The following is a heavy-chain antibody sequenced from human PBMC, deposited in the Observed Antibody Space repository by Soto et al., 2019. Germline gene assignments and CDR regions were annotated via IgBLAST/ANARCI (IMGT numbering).Heavy chain of an antibody. J-gene: IGHJ4*02. Sequence: QVYLEESGGGVVQPGRSLRLSCAASEFTFSRHTMHWVRQAPGKGLEWVASISYDGSDTYYADSVKGRFTISRDNSKNTLSVEMDSLRAEDTAVYYCARDRLRLGELSLLGYFDYWGQGTLVTVSS. CDR2: ISYDGSDT. CDR3: ARDRLRLGELSLLGYFDY. D-gene: IGHD3-16*02. CDR1: EFTFSRHT. V-gene: IGHV3-30*04.